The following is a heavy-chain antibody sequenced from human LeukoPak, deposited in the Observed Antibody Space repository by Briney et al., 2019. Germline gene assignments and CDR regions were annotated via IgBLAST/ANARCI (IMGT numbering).Heavy chain of an antibody. V-gene: IGHV1-69*05. Sequence: GSSVKVSCKASGGTFSSYAISWVRQAPGQGLEWMGGIIPIFGTANYAQKFQGRVTITTDESTSTAYMELSSLRSEDTAVYYCASGYVIFGVVITYDVSFDYWGQGTLVTVSS. CDR1: GGTFSSYA. J-gene: IGHJ4*02. CDR3: ASGYVIFGVVITYDVSFDY. D-gene: IGHD3-3*01. CDR2: IIPIFGTA.